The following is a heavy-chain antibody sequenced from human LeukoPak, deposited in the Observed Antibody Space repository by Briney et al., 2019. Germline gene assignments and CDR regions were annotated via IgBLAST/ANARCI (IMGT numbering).Heavy chain of an antibody. CDR3: ARAITTVRGVIIWGYYFDY. Sequence: ASVKVSCKASGYTFTSYYMHWVRQAPGQGLEWMGIINPSGGSTSYAQKFQGRVTMTRDTSTSTVYMELSSLRSEDTAVYYCARAITTVRGVIIWGYYFDYWGQGTLVTVSS. D-gene: IGHD3-10*01. CDR1: GYTFTSYY. V-gene: IGHV1-46*01. CDR2: INPSGGST. J-gene: IGHJ4*02.